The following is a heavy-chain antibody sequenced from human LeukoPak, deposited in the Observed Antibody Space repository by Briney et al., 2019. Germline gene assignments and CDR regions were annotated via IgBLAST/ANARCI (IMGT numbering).Heavy chain of an antibody. D-gene: IGHD6-13*01. J-gene: IGHJ6*02. CDR1: GYTFTSYG. V-gene: IGHV1-18*01. CDR3: ARGFIAAAGPPNYYYGMDV. CDR2: ISAYNGNT. Sequence: ASVKVSCKASGYTFTSYGISWVRQAPGQGLEWMGWISAYNGNTNYAQKLQGRVTMTTDTSTSTAYMELRSLRSDDTAVYYCARGFIAAAGPPNYYYGMDVWGQGTTVTVSS.